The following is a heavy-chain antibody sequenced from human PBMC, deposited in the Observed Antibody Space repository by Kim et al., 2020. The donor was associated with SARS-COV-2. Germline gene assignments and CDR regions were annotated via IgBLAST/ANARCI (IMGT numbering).Heavy chain of an antibody. J-gene: IGHJ4*02. CDR3: ARGPYDFGDYVLAD. V-gene: IGHV1-69*13. D-gene: IGHD4-17*01. CDR2: IVPVSGRI. CDR1: GGSFTAYA. Sequence: SVKVSCKTSGGSFTAYATNWVRQAPGQGLEWMAGIVPVSGRIHYAEKFQARVTITADASTRTAYMELRGLRSDDTAVYFCARGPYDFGDYVLADWGQGTLVNVSS.